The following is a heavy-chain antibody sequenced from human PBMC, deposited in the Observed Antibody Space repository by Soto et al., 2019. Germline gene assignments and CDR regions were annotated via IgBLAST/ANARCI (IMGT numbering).Heavy chain of an antibody. CDR1: GGSVSSGSYY. D-gene: IGHD2-15*01. V-gene: IGHV4-61*01. Sequence: SETLSLTCTVSGGSVSSGSYYWSWLRQPPGKGLEWIGYFDYSGRNNYNPSLKSRVTISGDTSQNQFSLKLSSVTAADTAAYYCAREALVAKWYYFDFWGQGNLVTVSS. CDR3: AREALVAKWYYFDF. CDR2: FDYSGRN. J-gene: IGHJ4*02.